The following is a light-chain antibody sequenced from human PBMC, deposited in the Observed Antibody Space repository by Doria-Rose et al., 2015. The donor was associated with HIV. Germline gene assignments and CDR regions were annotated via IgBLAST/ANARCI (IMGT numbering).Light chain of an antibody. CDR3: HQYGTSWT. CDR2: DGS. J-gene: IGKJ1*01. V-gene: IGKV3-20*01. CDR1: QSSSSTH. Sequence: TQSPGTLSLSPGERATLSCRASQSSSSTHLARYQQKPGQAPSLLIYDGSTRATGIPDRFSASGSGTDFTLTINRLEPEDFALYYCHQYGTSWTFGQGTKVEI.